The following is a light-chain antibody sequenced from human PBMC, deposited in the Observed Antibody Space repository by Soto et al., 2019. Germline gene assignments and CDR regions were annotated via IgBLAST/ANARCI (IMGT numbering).Light chain of an antibody. J-gene: IGKJ4*01. Sequence: DIVMTQSPASLAVSLGEGATINCKSSQRVLFSSNNKNFLAWYQQKPGQPPKLLIYWASARESGVPDRFSGSGSGTDFTLTISSLQADDVAVYYCQQYYLTPLSFGGGTKVDI. CDR3: QQYYLTPLS. V-gene: IGKV4-1*01. CDR2: WAS. CDR1: QRVLFSSNNKNF.